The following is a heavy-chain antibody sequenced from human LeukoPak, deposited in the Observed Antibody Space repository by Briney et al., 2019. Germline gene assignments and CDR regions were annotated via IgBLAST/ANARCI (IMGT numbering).Heavy chain of an antibody. D-gene: IGHD4-17*01. V-gene: IGHV3-66*01. J-gene: IGHJ6*03. CDR1: GFTVSSNY. Sequence: GGSLRLSCAASGFTVSSNYMSWVRQAPGKGLEWVSVIYSGGSTYYADSVKGRFTISRDNSKNTLYLQMNSLRAEDTAVYYFAKIPYGDYVLDYYYYMDVWGKGTTVTISS. CDR3: AKIPYGDYVLDYYYYMDV. CDR2: IYSGGST.